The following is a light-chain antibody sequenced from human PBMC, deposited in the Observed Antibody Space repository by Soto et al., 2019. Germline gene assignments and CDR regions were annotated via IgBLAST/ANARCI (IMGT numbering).Light chain of an antibody. Sequence: KVRTQSPATLSVSPGERATLSCRASQSVSSNLAWYQQKPGQAPRLLIYGASTRATGIPARFSGSGSGTEFTLTICSLQSEDFAVYYCQQYNNWPPWTFGQGTKVEIK. CDR1: QSVSSN. CDR3: QQYNNWPPWT. J-gene: IGKJ1*01. V-gene: IGKV3-15*01. CDR2: GAS.